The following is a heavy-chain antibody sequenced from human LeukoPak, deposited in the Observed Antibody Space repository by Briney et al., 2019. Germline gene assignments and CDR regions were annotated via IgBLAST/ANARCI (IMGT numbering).Heavy chain of an antibody. CDR1: GDSISTYY. J-gene: IGHJ4*02. CDR2: LYYTGST. Sequence: SETLSLTCTVSGDSISTYYWSWIRQPPGKGLEWIGYLYYTGSTNYNPSLKSRVTISVDRSKKQFSLKVSSVTAADTAVYYCARDIAHSSGWGYFDYWGQGTLVTVSS. V-gene: IGHV4-59*12. D-gene: IGHD6-19*01. CDR3: ARDIAHSSGWGYFDY.